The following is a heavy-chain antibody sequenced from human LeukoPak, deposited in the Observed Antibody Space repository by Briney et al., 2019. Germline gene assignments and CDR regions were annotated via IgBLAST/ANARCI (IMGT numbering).Heavy chain of an antibody. J-gene: IGHJ4*02. D-gene: IGHD6-6*01. Sequence: GGSLRLSCAASGFTFSSYAMSWVRQAPGKGLEWVSAISGSGGSTYYADSVKGRFTISRDNSKNTLYLQMNSLRAEDTAVYYCAKVPKSEAARSRYFDYWGQGTLVTVSS. CDR3: AKVPKSEAARSRYFDY. CDR1: GFTFSSYA. CDR2: ISGSGGST. V-gene: IGHV3-23*01.